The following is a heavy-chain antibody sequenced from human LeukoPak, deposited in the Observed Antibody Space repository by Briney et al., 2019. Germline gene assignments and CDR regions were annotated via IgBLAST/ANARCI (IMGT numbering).Heavy chain of an antibody. CDR1: GYSISSGYY. J-gene: IGHJ6*02. V-gene: IGHV4-38-2*02. Sequence: SETLSLTCTVSGYSISSGYYWGWIRQPPGKGLEWIGSIYHSGSTYYNPSLKSRVTISVDTSKNQFSLKLSSVTAADTAVYYCARSLGALRYYGMDVWGQGTTVTVSS. CDR3: ARSLGALRYYGMDV. CDR2: IYHSGST. D-gene: IGHD1-26*01.